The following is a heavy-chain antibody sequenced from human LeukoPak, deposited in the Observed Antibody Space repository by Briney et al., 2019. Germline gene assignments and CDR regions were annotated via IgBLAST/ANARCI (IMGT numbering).Heavy chain of an antibody. CDR1: GFTFSSYG. V-gene: IGHV3-30*18. Sequence: GGSLRLSCAASGFTFSSYGMHWVRQAPGKGLEWVAVISYDGSNKYYADSVKGRFTISRDNSKNTLYLQMNSLRAEDTAVYYCAKRHAMGRGVAGYFDYWGQGTLVTVSS. CDR2: ISYDGSNK. CDR3: AKRHAMGRGVAGYFDY. J-gene: IGHJ4*02. D-gene: IGHD3-10*01.